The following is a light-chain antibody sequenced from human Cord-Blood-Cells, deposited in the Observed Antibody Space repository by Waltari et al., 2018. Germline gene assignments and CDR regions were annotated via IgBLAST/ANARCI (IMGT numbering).Light chain of an antibody. CDR2: AAS. CDR1: QSISSY. Sequence: DIQMPQSPSPLSASVGVSVTITCRASQSISSYLHWYQQKPGTAPKRLIYAASSLQSGVPSRFSGSGSGTDFTRAISCLQPEDFATYYCQQSYSTPLTFGGRTKVEIK. CDR3: QQSYSTPLT. V-gene: IGKV1-39*01. J-gene: IGKJ4*01.